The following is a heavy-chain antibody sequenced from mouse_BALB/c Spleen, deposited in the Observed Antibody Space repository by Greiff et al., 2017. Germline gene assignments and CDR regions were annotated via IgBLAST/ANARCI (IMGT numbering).Heavy chain of an antibody. CDR2: IDPSDSET. J-gene: IGHJ4*01. D-gene: IGHD2-10*02. Sequence: QVQLKQSGPQLVRPGASVKISCKASGYSFTSYWMHWVKQRPGQGLEWIGMIDPSDSETRLNQKFKDKATLTVDKSSSTAYMQLSSPTSEDSAVYYCARGGYLTPRAMDYWGQGTSVTVSS. CDR1: GYSFTSYW. V-gene: IGHV1S126*01. CDR3: ARGGYLTPRAMDY.